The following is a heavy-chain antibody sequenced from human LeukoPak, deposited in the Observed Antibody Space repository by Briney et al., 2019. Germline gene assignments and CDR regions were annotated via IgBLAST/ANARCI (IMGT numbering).Heavy chain of an antibody. J-gene: IGHJ3*02. CDR2: IYYSGST. V-gene: IGHV4-59*08. CDR3: ARLGYYYDSSGYYDAFDI. D-gene: IGHD3-22*01. CDR1: GGSIRNYF. Sequence: SETLSLTCTVSGGSIRNYFWSWIRQPPGKGLEWIGYIYYSGSTNYNPSLKSRVTISVDTSKNQFSLKLSSVTAADTAVYYCARLGYYYDSSGYYDAFDIWGQATMVTDSS.